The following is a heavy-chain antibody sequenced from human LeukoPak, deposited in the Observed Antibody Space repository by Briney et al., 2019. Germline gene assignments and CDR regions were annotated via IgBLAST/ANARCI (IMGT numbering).Heavy chain of an antibody. J-gene: IGHJ4*01. CDR3: ARDVGELLY. CDR2: IYYRGST. D-gene: IGHD1-26*01. CDR1: GGFISGSSYN. Sequence: PSETLSLTCTVSGGFISGSSYNRGWIRQTPGEGLEWIGNIYYRGSTYYNPSLKSRVTISVDTSKNQFSLKMTSVTAADTAMYYCARDVGELLYWGHGILVTVSS. V-gene: IGHV4-39*07.